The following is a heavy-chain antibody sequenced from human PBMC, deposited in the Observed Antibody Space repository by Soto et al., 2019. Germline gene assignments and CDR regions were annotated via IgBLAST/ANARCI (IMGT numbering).Heavy chain of an antibody. J-gene: IGHJ5*02. CDR3: AKDLRPGLVVPTKSGFDP. V-gene: IGHV3-23*01. CDR2: TSIGGNT. Sequence: GGSLGLSCEASGFPFNTYAMTWFRQLPGMGLEWVSTTSIGGNTDFAESVRGRFSVSRDNSKNTLYLQMTNLRAEDAAIYFCAKDLRPGLVVPTKSGFDPWGQGTRVTVSS. CDR1: GFPFNTYA. D-gene: IGHD3-10*01.